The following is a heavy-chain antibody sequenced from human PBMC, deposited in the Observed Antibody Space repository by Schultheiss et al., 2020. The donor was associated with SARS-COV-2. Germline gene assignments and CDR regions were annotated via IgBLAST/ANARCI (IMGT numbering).Heavy chain of an antibody. D-gene: IGHD2-15*01. J-gene: IGHJ4*02. CDR3: ARGSPCSGGSCE. V-gene: IGHV4-34*01. Sequence: SETLSLTCTVSGGSISSYYWGWIRQPPGKGLEWIGEINHSGSTNYNPSFKSRVTISVDTSTNQSSLMLSSVTAADTAVYYCARGSPCSGGSCEWGQGTLVTVSS. CDR2: INHSGST. CDR1: GGSISSYY.